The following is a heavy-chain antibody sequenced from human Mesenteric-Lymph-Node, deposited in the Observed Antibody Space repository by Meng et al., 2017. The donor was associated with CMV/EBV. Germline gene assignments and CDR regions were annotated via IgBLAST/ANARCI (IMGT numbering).Heavy chain of an antibody. D-gene: IGHD3-22*01. CDR3: AKEVDYYDSSGLGGFDY. CDR1: FTFSSYA. Sequence: FTFSSYAMSWVRQAPGKALEWVSGTSGSGGSTYYADSVKGRFTISRDNSKNTLYLQMNSLRAEDTAVYYCAKEVDYYDSSGLGGFDYWGQGTLVTVSS. V-gene: IGHV3-23*01. J-gene: IGHJ4*02. CDR2: TSGSGGST.